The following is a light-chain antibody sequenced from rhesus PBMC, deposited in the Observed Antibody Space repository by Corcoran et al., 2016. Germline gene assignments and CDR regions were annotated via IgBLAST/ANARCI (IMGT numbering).Light chain of an antibody. CDR2: DAS. CDR3: LQHSNWPWT. J-gene: IGKJ1*01. V-gene: IGKV3-24*01. CDR1: QSVSSS. Sequence: EIVMTQSPATLSLSPGERATLSCRTSQSVSSSLAWYHQKPGQAPRLLIYDASSRATGIPDRFSGSGSRTDFTLPISSLEPEDVSVYYCLQHSNWPWTFGQGTKVEIK.